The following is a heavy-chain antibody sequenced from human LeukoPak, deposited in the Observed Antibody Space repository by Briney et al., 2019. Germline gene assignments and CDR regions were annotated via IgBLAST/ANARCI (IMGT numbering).Heavy chain of an antibody. D-gene: IGHD3-10*01. CDR3: ARRHSVLRGFGEFDAFDI. V-gene: IGHV4-39*01. J-gene: IGHJ3*02. CDR1: GGSISSSSYY. Sequence: SETPSLTCTVSGGSISSSSYYWGWIRQPPGKGLEWIGSIYYSGSTYYNPSLKSRVTISVDTSKNQFSLKLSSVTAADTAVYYCARRHSVLRGFGEFDAFDIWGQGTMVTVSS. CDR2: IYYSGST.